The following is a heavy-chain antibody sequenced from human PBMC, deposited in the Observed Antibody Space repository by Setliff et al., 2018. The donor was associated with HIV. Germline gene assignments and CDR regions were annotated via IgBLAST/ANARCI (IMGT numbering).Heavy chain of an antibody. Sequence: SETLSLTCTVSGGSISSGSYYWSWIRQPPGKGLEWIGRIFSSGSTSYNPSLKSRVTMSVDTSKNQFSLRLSSVTAADTAVYYCARDPVITMMVGPRFYFDYWGQGILVTVSS. V-gene: IGHV4-61*02. J-gene: IGHJ4*02. D-gene: IGHD3-22*01. CDR1: GGSISSGSYY. CDR3: ARDPVITMMVGPRFYFDY. CDR2: IFSSGST.